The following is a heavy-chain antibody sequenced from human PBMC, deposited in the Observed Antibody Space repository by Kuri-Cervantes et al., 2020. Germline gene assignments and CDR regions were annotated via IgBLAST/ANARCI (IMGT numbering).Heavy chain of an antibody. Sequence: SLKISCAASGFTFDDYDMHWVRQAPGKGLEWVSGITWNSGKIGYADSVKGRFTISRDNAKNSLYLQMNSLRAEDTAVYYCARDEVWSDTAMVKWGQGTLVTVSS. CDR3: ARDEVWSDTAMVK. J-gene: IGHJ4*02. V-gene: IGHV3-9*01. D-gene: IGHD5-18*01. CDR1: GFTFDDYD. CDR2: ITWNSGKI.